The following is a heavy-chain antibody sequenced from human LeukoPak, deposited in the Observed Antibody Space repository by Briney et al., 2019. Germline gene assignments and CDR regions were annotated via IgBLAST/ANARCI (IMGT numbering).Heavy chain of an antibody. CDR3: ARDRWDDYGGNSFDY. D-gene: IGHD4-23*01. CDR2: IYYSGSA. V-gene: IGHV4-59*01. Sequence: PSETLSLTCTVSGGSISNYYWSWIRQPPGKGLEWIGYIYYSGSAIYNPSLKSRVTISLDTSKNQFSLKLSSVTAADTAVYYCARDRWDDYGGNSFDYWGQGTLVTVSS. J-gene: IGHJ4*02. CDR1: GGSISNYY.